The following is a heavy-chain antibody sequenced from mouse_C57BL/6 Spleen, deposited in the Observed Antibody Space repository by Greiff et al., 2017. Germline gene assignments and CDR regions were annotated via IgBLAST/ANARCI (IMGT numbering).Heavy chain of an antibody. V-gene: IGHV1-22*01. CDR2: INPNNGGT. CDR3: ARETLYYGSSYDLGAMDY. CDR1: GYTFTDYN. D-gene: IGHD1-1*01. J-gene: IGHJ4*01. Sequence: VQLQQSGPELVKPGASVKMSCKASGYTFTDYNMHWVKQSHGKSLEWIGYINPNNGGTSYNQKFKGKATLPVNKSSSTAYMALRSLTSEDSAVYYCARETLYYGSSYDLGAMDYWGQGTSVTVSS.